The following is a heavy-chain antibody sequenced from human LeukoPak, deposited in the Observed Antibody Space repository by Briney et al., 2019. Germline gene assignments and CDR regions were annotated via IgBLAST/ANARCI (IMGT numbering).Heavy chain of an antibody. Sequence: GGSLRLSCTASGFTFGDYDMSWVRQAPGKGLEWVGFIRSKAYGGTTEYAASVKGRSTISRDDSKSTAYLQMNSLKTEDTAVYYCTREDYYGMDVWGQGTTVTVSS. J-gene: IGHJ6*02. CDR3: TREDYYGMDV. CDR1: GFTFGDYD. CDR2: IRSKAYGGTT. V-gene: IGHV3-49*04.